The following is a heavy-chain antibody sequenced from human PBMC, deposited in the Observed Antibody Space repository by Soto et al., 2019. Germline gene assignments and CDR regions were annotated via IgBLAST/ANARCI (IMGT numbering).Heavy chain of an antibody. V-gene: IGHV4-30-2*01. CDR3: ARSHSHYYDSSGYGAWFDP. Sequence: SETLSLTCAVSGGSISSGGYSWSWIRQPPGKGLEWIGYIYHSGSTYYNPSLKSRVTISVDRSKNQFSLKLSSGTAADTAVYYCARSHSHYYDSSGYGAWFDPWGQGTLVTVSS. J-gene: IGHJ5*02. CDR2: IYHSGST. CDR1: GGSISSGGYS. D-gene: IGHD3-22*01.